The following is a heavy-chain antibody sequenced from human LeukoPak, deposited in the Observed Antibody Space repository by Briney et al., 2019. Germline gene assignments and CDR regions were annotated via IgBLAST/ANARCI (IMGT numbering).Heavy chain of an antibody. V-gene: IGHV5-10-1*01. CDR2: IDPSDSYT. Sequence: GESLKISCKGSGYSFTSYWISWVRQMPGKGLEWMGRIDPSDSYTNYSPSFQGHVTISAGKSISTAYLQWSSLKASDTAMYYCARHASSTSYNWGQGTLVTVSS. D-gene: IGHD2-2*01. CDR1: GYSFTSYW. CDR3: ARHASSTSYN. J-gene: IGHJ4*02.